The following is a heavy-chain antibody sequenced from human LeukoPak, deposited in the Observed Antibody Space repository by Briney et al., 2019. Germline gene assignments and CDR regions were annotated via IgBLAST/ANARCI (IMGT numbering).Heavy chain of an antibody. CDR2: IYYSGST. Sequence: SETLSLTCTVSGGSISSYYWSWIRQPPGKGLEWIGYIYYSGSTNYNPSLKSRVTISVDTSKNQFSLKLSSVTAADTAVYYCARHPPMTTVTHNWFDPWGQGTLVTVSS. CDR3: ARHPPMTTVTHNWFDP. CDR1: GGSISSYY. V-gene: IGHV4-59*08. D-gene: IGHD4-17*01. J-gene: IGHJ5*02.